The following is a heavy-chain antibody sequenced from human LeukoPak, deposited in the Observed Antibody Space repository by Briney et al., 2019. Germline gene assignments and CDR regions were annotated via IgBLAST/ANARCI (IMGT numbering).Heavy chain of an antibody. D-gene: IGHD4-17*01. V-gene: IGHV3-53*01. CDR3: ARGTVTAPDY. Sequence: PGGSLRLSCAASGFSVSSSYMSWVRQAPGQGLEWVSVFYIGGNTYYADSVKGRFTISRDNSKNTLYLQMNSLRAEDTAVYYCARGTVTAPDYWGQGTLVTVSS. CDR1: GFSVSSSY. J-gene: IGHJ4*02. CDR2: FYIGGNT.